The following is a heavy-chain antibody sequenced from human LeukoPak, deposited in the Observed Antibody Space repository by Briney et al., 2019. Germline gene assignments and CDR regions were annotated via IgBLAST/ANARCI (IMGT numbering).Heavy chain of an antibody. CDR3: ARDYCSSTSCLFDY. CDR2: INPNSGDT. D-gene: IGHD2-2*01. Sequence: GASVKVSCTASGYTFTGYHMHWVRQAPGQGLEWMGRINPNSGDTNYAQKFQGRVTMTWDTSISTAYVELSRLRSDDTAVYYCARDYCSSTSCLFDYWGQGTLVTVSS. V-gene: IGHV1-2*06. J-gene: IGHJ4*02. CDR1: GYTFTGYH.